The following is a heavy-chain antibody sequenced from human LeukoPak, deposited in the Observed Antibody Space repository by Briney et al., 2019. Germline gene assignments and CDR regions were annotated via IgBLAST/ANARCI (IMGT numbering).Heavy chain of an antibody. CDR2: ISYDGSNK. CDR1: GFTFSSYG. CDR3: AKDRDSGSGYYTWGLFDA. J-gene: IGHJ5*02. D-gene: IGHD3-10*01. V-gene: IGHV3-30*18. Sequence: GGSLRLSCAASGFTFSSYGMHWVRQAPGKGLEWVAVISYDGSNKYYADSVKGRFTISRDNSKNMLYLQMNSLRAEDTAVYYCAKDRDSGSGYYTWGLFDAWGQGTLVTVSS.